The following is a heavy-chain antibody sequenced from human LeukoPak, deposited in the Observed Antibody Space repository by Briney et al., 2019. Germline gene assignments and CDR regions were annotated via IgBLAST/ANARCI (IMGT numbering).Heavy chain of an antibody. Sequence: SETLSLTCTVSGGSISSYYWSWIRQPPGKGLEWIGYIYYSGSTNYNPSLKSRVTISVDTSKNQFSLKLSSVTAADTAVYYCAGLNVEDGYNLDIFDYWGQGTLVTVSS. D-gene: IGHD5-24*01. J-gene: IGHJ4*02. CDR1: GGSISSYY. CDR3: AGLNVEDGYNLDIFDY. CDR2: IYYSGST. V-gene: IGHV4-59*12.